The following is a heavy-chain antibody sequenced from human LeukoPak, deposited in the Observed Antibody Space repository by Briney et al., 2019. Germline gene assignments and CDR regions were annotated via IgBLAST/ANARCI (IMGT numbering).Heavy chain of an antibody. CDR2: IYSDGGT. V-gene: IGHV3-53*01. CDR1: GFTVNGNY. D-gene: IGHD2-15*01. CDR3: ARDSKGPAF. Sequence: GGSLRLSCAASGFTVNGNYMSWVRQAPGKGLEWVSVIYSDGGTYYSDYVKGRFTISRDYSKNTLYLQMSSLRVEDTAVYYCARDSKGPAFWGQGTLVTVSS. J-gene: IGHJ4*02.